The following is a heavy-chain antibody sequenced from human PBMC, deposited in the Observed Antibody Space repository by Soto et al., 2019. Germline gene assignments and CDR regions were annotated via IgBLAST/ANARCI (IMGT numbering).Heavy chain of an antibody. Sequence: GVSLKLSCAASGFTFSNYAMHWVRQAPGKGLNWVSTISDSGGSIYYIDSVRGRFTISRDSSKNTLYLQMNSLRVEDTAIYYCVKGGASYTSRWYAPWGRGILVPVSS. CDR1: GFTFSNYA. CDR3: VKGGASYTSRWYAP. V-gene: IGHV3-23*01. CDR2: ISDSGGSI. D-gene: IGHD6-13*01. J-gene: IGHJ5*02.